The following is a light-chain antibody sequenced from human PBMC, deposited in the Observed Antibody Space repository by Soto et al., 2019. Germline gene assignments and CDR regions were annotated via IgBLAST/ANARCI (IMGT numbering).Light chain of an antibody. CDR1: QSVSSSC. Sequence: ESVLTQSPGTLSLSPGDRATLSCRASQSVSSSCLAWYQQKPGQAPRLLIYDASSRATGIPDRFSGSGSGTDFTLIISRLEPEDFAIYYCHQYGRSPWTFGQGTKVEVK. CDR3: HQYGRSPWT. V-gene: IGKV3-20*01. J-gene: IGKJ1*01. CDR2: DAS.